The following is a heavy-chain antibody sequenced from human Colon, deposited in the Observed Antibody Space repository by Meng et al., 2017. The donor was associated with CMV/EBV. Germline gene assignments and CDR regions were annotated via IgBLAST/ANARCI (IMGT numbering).Heavy chain of an antibody. J-gene: IGHJ3*01. D-gene: IGHD2-21*01. CDR1: NAIIRSTSYY. CDR2: IYYSGST. V-gene: IGHV4-39*07. CDR3: ARDRNIDVVIALRSSFDV. Sequence: SETLSLTCTVSNAIIRSTSYYWSWIRQPPGKGLEWIGSIYYSGSTSYNPSRSGRVSISVDTSKNRFSLKLTSVTAADTAMYYCARDRNIDVVIALRSSFDVWGEGTMVTVSS.